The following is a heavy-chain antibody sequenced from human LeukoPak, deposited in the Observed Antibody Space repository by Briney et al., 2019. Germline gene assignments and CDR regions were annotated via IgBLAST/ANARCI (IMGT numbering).Heavy chain of an antibody. V-gene: IGHV4-39*07. CDR1: GGSISSSSYY. J-gene: IGHJ6*03. D-gene: IGHD2-15*01. Sequence: SETLSLTCSVSGGSISSSSYYWGWIRQPPGKRLEWIGSIYYSGSTYYNPSLKSRVTISVDTSKNQFSLKLSSVTAADTAVYYCARDAPYCSGGSCYRYYYYMDVWGKGTTVTVSS. CDR2: IYYSGST. CDR3: ARDAPYCSGGSCYRYYYYMDV.